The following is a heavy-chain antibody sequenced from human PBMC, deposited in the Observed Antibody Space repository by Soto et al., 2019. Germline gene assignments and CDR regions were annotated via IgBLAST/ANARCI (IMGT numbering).Heavy chain of an antibody. CDR1: GFTFSSYW. D-gene: IGHD4-17*01. J-gene: IGHJ4*02. CDR3: ARGPYGDEFDY. Sequence: EVQLVESGGGLVQPGGSLRLSCAASGFTFSSYWMHWVRQAPGKGLVWVSRINSDGSSTSYADSVKGRFTISRDNAKNTLYRQMDGLRAEDTAVYYCARGPYGDEFDYWGQGTLVPVSS. CDR2: INSDGSST. V-gene: IGHV3-74*01.